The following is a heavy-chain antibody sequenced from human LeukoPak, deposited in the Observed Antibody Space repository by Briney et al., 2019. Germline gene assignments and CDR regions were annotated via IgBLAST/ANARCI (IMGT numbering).Heavy chain of an antibody. CDR2: ITGSGGNT. V-gene: IGHV3-23*01. CDR1: GFTFSNYG. D-gene: IGHD2-15*01. J-gene: IGHJ3*02. Sequence: PGGSLRLSCAASGFTFSNYGMNWVRQAPGKGLEWVSGITGSGGNTYYADSVKGRFTISRDNSKNTLYLQMNSLRAEDTAVYYCAKCASAWDADCSGLGALDIWGQGTMVTVSS. CDR3: AKCASAWDADCSGLGALDI.